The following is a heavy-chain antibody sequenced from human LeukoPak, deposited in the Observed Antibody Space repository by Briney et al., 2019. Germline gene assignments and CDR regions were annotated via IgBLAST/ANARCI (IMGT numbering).Heavy chain of an antibody. V-gene: IGHV4-30-4*01. Sequence: PSQTLSLTCTVSGGSISSGDYYWSWIRQPPGKGLEWIGYIYYSGSTYYNPSLKSRVTISVDTSKNQFSLKLSSVTAADTAVYYCARGGVAGSGSYFLGYWGQGTLVTVSS. CDR1: GGSISSGDYY. D-gene: IGHD3-10*01. CDR2: IYYSGST. J-gene: IGHJ4*02. CDR3: ARGGVAGSGSYFLGY.